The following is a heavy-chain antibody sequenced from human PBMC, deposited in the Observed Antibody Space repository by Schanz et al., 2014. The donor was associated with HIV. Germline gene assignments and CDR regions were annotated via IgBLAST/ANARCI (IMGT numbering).Heavy chain of an antibody. Sequence: EEQLLESGGGSVQRGGSLRLSCAASGFTFSRFAMSWVRRAPGKGLEWVSYISGSGGSTYYADSVKGRFTISRDNSKNTLFLQMNSLRGEDTAVYYCARVANWDYYGMDVWGRGTTVTVSS. D-gene: IGHD3-16*01. CDR2: ISGSGGST. J-gene: IGHJ6*02. V-gene: IGHV3-23*01. CDR1: GFTFSRFA. CDR3: ARVANWDYYGMDV.